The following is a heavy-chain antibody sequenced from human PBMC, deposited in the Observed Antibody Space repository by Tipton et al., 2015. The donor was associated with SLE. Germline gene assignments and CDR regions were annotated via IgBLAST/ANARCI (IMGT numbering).Heavy chain of an antibody. V-gene: IGHV4-30-4*01. D-gene: IGHD3-22*01. CDR3: ASPYYYDSSGFDAFDI. CDR2: IYYSGST. Sequence: TLSLTCTVSGGSISSGDYYWSWIRQPPGKGLEWIGYIYYSGSTYYNPSLKSRVTISVDTSKNQFSLKLSSVTAADTAVYYCASPYYYDSSGFDAFDIWGQGTMVTVSS. J-gene: IGHJ3*02. CDR1: GGSISSGDYY.